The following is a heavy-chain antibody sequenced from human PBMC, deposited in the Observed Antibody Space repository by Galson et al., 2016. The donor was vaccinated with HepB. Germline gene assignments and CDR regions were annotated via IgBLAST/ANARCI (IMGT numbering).Heavy chain of an antibody. CDR1: GYTLTELS. CDR3: ATDGGDTYPNWFDR. V-gene: IGHV1-24*01. CDR2: FDTEDAEI. D-gene: IGHD2-21*01. Sequence: SVKVSCKVSGYTLTELSIHWVRQAPGKGLEWLGSFDTEDAEIIYAQKFQGRVTMTEDTSTGIAYLELSGLRSDDTAVYYCATDGGDTYPNWFDRWGQGTLVTVSS. J-gene: IGHJ5*02.